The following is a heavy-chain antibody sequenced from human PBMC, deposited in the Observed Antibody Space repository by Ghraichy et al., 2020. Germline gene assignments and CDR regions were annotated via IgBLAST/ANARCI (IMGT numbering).Heavy chain of an antibody. Sequence: GGSLRLSCAASGFTFSSYWMHWVRQAPGKGLVLVSRINSDGSSTSYADSVKGRFTISRDNAKNTLYLQMNSLRAEDTAVYYCARDVGDRPYYYYGMDVWGQGTTVTVSS. D-gene: IGHD2-21*01. V-gene: IGHV3-74*01. CDR1: GFTFSSYW. CDR2: INSDGSST. CDR3: ARDVGDRPYYYYGMDV. J-gene: IGHJ6*02.